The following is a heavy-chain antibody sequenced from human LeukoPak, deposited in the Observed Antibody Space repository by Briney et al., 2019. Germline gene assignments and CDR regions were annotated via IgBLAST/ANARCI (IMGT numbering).Heavy chain of an antibody. V-gene: IGHV3-13*04. CDR2: IGTAGDT. J-gene: IGHJ6*02. Sequence: GGSLRLSCAASGFTFSSYDMHGVRQATGKGLEWVSAIGTAGDTYYPGSVKGRFTISRENAKNSLYLQMNSLRAGDTAVYYCARDRMVRGLDVWGQGTTVTVSS. CDR1: GFTFSSYD. CDR3: ARDRMVRGLDV. D-gene: IGHD3-10*01.